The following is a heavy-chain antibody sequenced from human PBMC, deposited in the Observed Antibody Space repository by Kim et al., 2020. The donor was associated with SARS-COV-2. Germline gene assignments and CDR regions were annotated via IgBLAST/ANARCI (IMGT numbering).Heavy chain of an antibody. CDR1: GGSFSGYY. V-gene: IGHV4-34*01. CDR2: INHSGST. J-gene: IGHJ5*02. Sequence: SQTLSLTCAVYGGSFSGYYWSWIRQPPGKGLEWIGEINHSGSTNYNPSLKSRVTISVDTSKNQFSLKLSSVTAADTAVYYCARGPEVAAAGTGGWFDPWGQGTLVTVSS. CDR3: ARGPEVAAAGTGGWFDP. D-gene: IGHD6-13*01.